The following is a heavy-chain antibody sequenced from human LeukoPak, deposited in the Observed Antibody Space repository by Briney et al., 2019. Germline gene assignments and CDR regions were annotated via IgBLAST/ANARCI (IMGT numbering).Heavy chain of an antibody. CDR1: GFTFSSYE. V-gene: IGHV3-48*03. CDR2: ISSSGSTI. D-gene: IGHD3-22*01. J-gene: IGHJ6*02. CDR3: EREAGSSGYPYYYYYGMDV. Sequence: HTGGSLRLSCAASGFTFSSYEMNWVRQAPGKGLEWVSYISSSGSTIYYADSVKGRFTISRDNAKNSLYLQMNSLRAEDTAVYYCEREAGSSGYPYYYYYGMDVWGQGTTVTVSS.